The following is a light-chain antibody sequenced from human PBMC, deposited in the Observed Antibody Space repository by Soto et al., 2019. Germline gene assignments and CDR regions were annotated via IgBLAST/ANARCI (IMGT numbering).Light chain of an antibody. CDR2: DAS. Sequence: EIVLTQSPATLSLSPGERATLSCRASQSVSDSLAWFQQKPGQAPRLLIYDASNRATGIPARFSGSGSGTDFTLTISSLEPEDFAVYYCQQRSNWRFTFGQGTKLDIK. V-gene: IGKV3-11*01. J-gene: IGKJ2*01. CDR3: QQRSNWRFT. CDR1: QSVSDS.